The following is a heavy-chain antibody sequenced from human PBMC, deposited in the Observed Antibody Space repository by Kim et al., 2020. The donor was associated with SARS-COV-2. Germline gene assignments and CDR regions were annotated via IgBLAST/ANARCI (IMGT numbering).Heavy chain of an antibody. CDR1: GGSISSGGYY. D-gene: IGHD6-13*01. V-gene: IGHV4-31*03. J-gene: IGHJ5*02. Sequence: SETLSLTCTVSGGSISSGGYYWSWIRQHPGKGLEWIGYIYYSGSTYYNPSLKSRVTISVDTSKNQFSLKLSSVTAADTAVYYCARAHQQQLAPWGQGTLVTVSS. CDR3: ARAHQQQLAP. CDR2: IYYSGST.